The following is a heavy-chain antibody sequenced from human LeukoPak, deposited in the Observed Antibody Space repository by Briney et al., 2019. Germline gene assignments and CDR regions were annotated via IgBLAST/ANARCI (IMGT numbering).Heavy chain of an antibody. CDR2: VEPEDGET. V-gene: IGHV1-69-2*01. D-gene: IGHD3-16*02. CDR1: GYTFTDYY. Sequence: ASVKISCKVSGYTFTDYYMHWVQQAPGKGLEWMGLVEPEDGETIYAEKFQGRVTITADTSTDTAYMELSSLRSEDTAVYYCATGTITFGGVIENDYWGQGTLVTVSS. J-gene: IGHJ4*02. CDR3: ATGTITFGGVIENDY.